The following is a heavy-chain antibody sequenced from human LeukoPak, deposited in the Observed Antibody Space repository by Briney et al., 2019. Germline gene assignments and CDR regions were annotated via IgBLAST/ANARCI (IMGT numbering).Heavy chain of an antibody. CDR3: ATTPFWSGYYPFDY. J-gene: IGHJ4*02. CDR1: GVTVSSFA. V-gene: IGHV3-23*01. Sequence: GGSLSPSWSASGVTVSSFATSWVRPGPREGLGWGSAIRGSGGSTYYADSVKGRFTISRDNSKNTLYLQMNSLRAEDTAVYYCATTPFWSGYYPFDYWGQGTLVTVSS. CDR2: IRGSGGST. D-gene: IGHD3-3*01.